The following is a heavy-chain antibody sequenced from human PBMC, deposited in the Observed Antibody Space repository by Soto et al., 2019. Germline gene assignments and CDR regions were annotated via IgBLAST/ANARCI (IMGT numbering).Heavy chain of an antibody. V-gene: IGHV1-46*03. Sequence: ASVKVSCKASGYTFTSYYMHWVRQAPGQGLEWMGIINPSGGSTSYAQKFQGRVTMTRDTSTSTVYMELSSLRSEDTAVYYCARALNYYGFWSGYWETTDYYMDVWGKGTTVTVSS. D-gene: IGHD3-3*01. J-gene: IGHJ6*03. CDR1: GYTFTSYY. CDR2: INPSGGST. CDR3: ARALNYYGFWSGYWETTDYYMDV.